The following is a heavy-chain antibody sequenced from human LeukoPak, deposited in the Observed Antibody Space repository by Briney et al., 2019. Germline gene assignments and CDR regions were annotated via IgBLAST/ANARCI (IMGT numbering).Heavy chain of an antibody. D-gene: IGHD5-12*01. CDR1: GFTFSSYS. CDR3: ARVHSGLLDY. Sequence: GGSLRLSCAASGFTFSSYSMNWVRQAPGKGLEWVSSITSSSTYIYYAESVKGRFTISRDNAKNSLYLQMNSLRAEDTAVYYCARVHSGLLDYWGQGTLVTVSS. J-gene: IGHJ4*02. V-gene: IGHV3-21*01. CDR2: ITSSSTYI.